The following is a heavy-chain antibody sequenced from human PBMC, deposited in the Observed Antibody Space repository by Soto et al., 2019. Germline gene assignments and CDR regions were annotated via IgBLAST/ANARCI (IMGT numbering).Heavy chain of an antibody. CDR3: AKDFFIAVAAPFWFDP. CDR2: ISYDGSNK. CDR1: GFTFSSYG. D-gene: IGHD6-19*01. J-gene: IGHJ5*02. Sequence: GGSLRLSCAASGFTFSSYGMHWVLQAPGKGLEWVAVISYDGSNKYYADSVKGRFTISRDNSKNTLYLQMNSLRAEDTAVYYCAKDFFIAVAAPFWFDPCGQGTLVTVSS. V-gene: IGHV3-30*18.